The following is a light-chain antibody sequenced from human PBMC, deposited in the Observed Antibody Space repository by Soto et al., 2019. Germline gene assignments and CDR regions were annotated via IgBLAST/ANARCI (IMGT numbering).Light chain of an antibody. CDR2: LGS. CDR3: MQALQTPWT. CDR1: QSLLHANGYNY. Sequence: DVMMTQSPLSLPVTPGEPASISCRSSQSLLHANGYNYLDWYLQKPGQSPQLLIYLGSNRASGVPDRFSGSGSGTDFTLKISRVEAEDVGVYYCMQALQTPWTFGQGTK. J-gene: IGKJ1*01. V-gene: IGKV2-28*01.